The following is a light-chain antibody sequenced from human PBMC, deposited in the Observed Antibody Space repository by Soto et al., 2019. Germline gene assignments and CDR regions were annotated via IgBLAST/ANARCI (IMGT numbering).Light chain of an antibody. V-gene: IGKV3-11*01. CDR1: QRVAKF. CDR3: QQYNNWPRT. CDR2: DAS. Sequence: EIVLTQSPDTLSLSPGERATLFCRASQRVAKFLAWYQQKGGQAPRLLIFDASTRATDVPGRFNGSGSGTAFTLTISSLEPEDFAVYYCQQYNNWPRTFGQGTKVDIK. J-gene: IGKJ1*01.